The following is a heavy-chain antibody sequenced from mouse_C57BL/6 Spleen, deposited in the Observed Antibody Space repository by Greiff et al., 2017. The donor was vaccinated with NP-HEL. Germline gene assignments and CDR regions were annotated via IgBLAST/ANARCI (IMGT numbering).Heavy chain of an antibody. D-gene: IGHD1-1*01. CDR3: TRGGMYYGSSPLDY. CDR2: IDPETGGT. V-gene: IGHV1-15*01. Sequence: QVQLQQSGAELVRPGASVTLSCKASGYTFTDYEMHWVKQTPVHGLEWIGAIDPETGGTAYNQKFKGKAILTADKSSSTAYMELRSLTSEDSAVYYCTRGGMYYGSSPLDYWGQGTTLTVSS. J-gene: IGHJ2*01. CDR1: GYTFTDYE.